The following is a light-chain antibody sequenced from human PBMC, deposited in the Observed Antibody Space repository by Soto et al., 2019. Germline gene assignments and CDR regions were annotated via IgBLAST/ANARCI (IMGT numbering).Light chain of an antibody. CDR1: QSLLHSNGYNY. J-gene: IGKJ1*01. V-gene: IGKV2-28*01. CDR2: LGS. Sequence: DIVMTQSPLSLPVTPGEPASISCRSSQSLLHSNGYNYLDWYLQKPGQSPQLLIDLGSNRASGVPDRCSGGGSGTDFTLKISRVEAEDVGVYYCMQAIRTPPTFGRGTKVEIK. CDR3: MQAIRTPPT.